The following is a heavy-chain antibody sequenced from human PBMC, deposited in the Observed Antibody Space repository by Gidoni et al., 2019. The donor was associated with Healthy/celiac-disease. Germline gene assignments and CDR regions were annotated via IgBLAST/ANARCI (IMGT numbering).Heavy chain of an antibody. CDR1: GFPFSSYW. V-gene: IGHV3-7*03. CDR3: ARVRVCSGGSCYPYYFDY. CDR2: IKQDGSEK. D-gene: IGHD2-15*01. Sequence: EVQLVESGGGLVQPGGSLRLSCAASGFPFSSYWMSWVRQAPGKGLEWVANIKQDGSEKYYVDSVKGRFTSSRDNAKNSLYLQMNSLRAEDTAVYYCARVRVCSGGSCYPYYFDYWGQGTLVTVSS. J-gene: IGHJ4*02.